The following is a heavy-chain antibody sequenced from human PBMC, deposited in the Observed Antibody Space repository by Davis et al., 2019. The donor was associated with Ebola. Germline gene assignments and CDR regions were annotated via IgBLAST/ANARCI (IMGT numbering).Heavy chain of an antibody. Sequence: GESLKISCAASGFTFSESWMAWVRQAPGKGLEWLANMLHDGSEKYSAGPVKGRFTISRDNARNSFYLQMNSLRVEDTAVYYCARSAGGYSYGKVDYWGQGTLVTVSS. CDR2: MLHDGSEK. J-gene: IGHJ4*02. D-gene: IGHD5-18*01. CDR3: ARSAGGYSYGKVDY. CDR1: GFTFSESW. V-gene: IGHV3-7*01.